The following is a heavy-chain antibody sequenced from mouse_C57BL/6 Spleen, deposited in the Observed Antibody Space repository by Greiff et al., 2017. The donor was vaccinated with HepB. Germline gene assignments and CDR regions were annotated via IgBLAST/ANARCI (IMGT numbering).Heavy chain of an antibody. CDR2: IDPENGDT. CDR1: GFNIKDDY. CDR3: TLDSSGYGSY. Sequence: EVQLQQSGAELVRPGASVKLSCTASGFNIKDDYMHWVKQRPEPGLEWIGWIDPENGDTEYASKFQGKATITADTSSNTAYLQLSSLTSEDTAVYYCTLDSSGYGSYWGQGTLVTVSA. D-gene: IGHD3-2*02. J-gene: IGHJ3*01. V-gene: IGHV14-4*01.